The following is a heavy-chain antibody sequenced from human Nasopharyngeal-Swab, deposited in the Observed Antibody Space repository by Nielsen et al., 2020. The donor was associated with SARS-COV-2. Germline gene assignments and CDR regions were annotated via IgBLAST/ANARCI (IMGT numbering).Heavy chain of an antibody. Sequence: GESLKISCAASGFPLSEYWVHWVRQAPGKGLVWVSHVKNDGTTTTYADAVKGRFTMSRDDAKNTLYLQMNSLRTEDTAVYYCARDGQGAVDLDYWGQGSLVTVSS. D-gene: IGHD6-19*01. CDR1: GFPLSEYW. CDR3: ARDGQGAVDLDY. CDR2: VKNDGTTT. J-gene: IGHJ4*02. V-gene: IGHV3-74*01.